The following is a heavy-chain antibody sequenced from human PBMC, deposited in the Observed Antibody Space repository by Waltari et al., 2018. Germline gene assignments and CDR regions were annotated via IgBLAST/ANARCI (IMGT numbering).Heavy chain of an antibody. CDR1: GFTFSSDS. J-gene: IGHJ4*02. CDR2: ISGSSSTI. Sequence: EVQLVESGGGLVQPGGSLRLSCAASGFTFSSDSMYWVRQAPGTGLEWVSYISGSSSTIYYADSVKGRFTISRDNAKNSLYLQMNSLRAEDTAVYYCARGGFSGDIDYWGQGTLVTVSS. CDR3: ARGGFSGDIDY. D-gene: IGHD2-21*01. V-gene: IGHV3-48*01.